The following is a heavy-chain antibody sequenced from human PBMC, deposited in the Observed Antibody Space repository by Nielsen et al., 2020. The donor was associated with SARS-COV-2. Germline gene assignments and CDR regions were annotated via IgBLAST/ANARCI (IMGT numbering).Heavy chain of an antibody. J-gene: IGHJ6*02. CDR1: GYTFTSYY. CDR3: AESVYYYGSGSFLMDV. CDR2: INPNSGGT. Sequence: ASVKVSCKASGYTFTSYYMHWVRQAPGQGLEWMGRINPNSGGTNYAQKLQGRVTMTTDTSTSTAYMELRSLRSDDTAVYYCAESVYYYGSGSFLMDVWGQGTTVTVSS. D-gene: IGHD3-10*01. V-gene: IGHV1-2*06.